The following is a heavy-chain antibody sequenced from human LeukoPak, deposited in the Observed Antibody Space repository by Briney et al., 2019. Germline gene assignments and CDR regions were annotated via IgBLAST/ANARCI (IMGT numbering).Heavy chain of an antibody. J-gene: IGHJ3*02. Sequence: SETLSLTCTVSGGSISSYYWSWIRQPPGKGLEWIGYIYYSGSTNYNPSLKSRVTISVDTSKNQFSLKLSSVTAADTAVYYCARAGTIRPSGAFDIWGQGTMVTVSS. V-gene: IGHV4-59*12. D-gene: IGHD2-8*01. CDR3: ARAGTIRPSGAFDI. CDR1: GGSISSYY. CDR2: IYYSGST.